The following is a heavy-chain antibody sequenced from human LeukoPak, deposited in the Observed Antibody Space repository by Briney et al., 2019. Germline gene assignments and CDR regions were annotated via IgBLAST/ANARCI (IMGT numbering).Heavy chain of an antibody. CDR3: ARGEEYCSGGSCYVLFDY. D-gene: IGHD2-15*01. Sequence: GASVKVSCKASGGTFSSYTISWVRQAPGQGLEWMGRSIPILGIANYAQKFQGRVTITADKSTSTAYMELSSLRSEDTAVYYCARGEEYCSGGSCYVLFDYWGQGTLVTVSS. CDR1: GGTFSSYT. CDR2: SIPILGIA. J-gene: IGHJ4*02. V-gene: IGHV1-69*02.